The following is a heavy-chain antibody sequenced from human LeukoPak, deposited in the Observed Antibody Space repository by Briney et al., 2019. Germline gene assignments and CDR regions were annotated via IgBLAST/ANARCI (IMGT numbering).Heavy chain of an antibody. D-gene: IGHD2-2*01. CDR3: ARDIVVVPAAPYMDV. CDR2: IKQDGSEK. V-gene: IGHV3-7*01. CDR1: GFTFSSYW. J-gene: IGHJ6*03. Sequence: GVSLRLSCAASGFTFSSYWMSWVRQAPGKGLEWVANIKQDGSEKYYVDSVKGRFTISRDNAKNSLYLQMNSLRAEDTAVYYCARDIVVVPAAPYMDVWGKGTTVTVSS.